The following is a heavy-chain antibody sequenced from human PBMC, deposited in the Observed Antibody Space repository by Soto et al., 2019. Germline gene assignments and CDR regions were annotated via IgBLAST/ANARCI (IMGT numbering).Heavy chain of an antibody. D-gene: IGHD2-2*01. V-gene: IGHV3-33*01. CDR1: GFTFSHYG. Sequence: GGSLRLSCAASGFTFSHYGFHWVRQAPGRGLEWVAVIWFDGKNKYYADSVKGRFTISRDNSENTVYLQLNNLRVEDTAVYHCARVHCTTCYQGRVAFDIWGQGTMLTVSS. J-gene: IGHJ3*02. CDR3: ARVHCTTCYQGRVAFDI. CDR2: IWFDGKNK.